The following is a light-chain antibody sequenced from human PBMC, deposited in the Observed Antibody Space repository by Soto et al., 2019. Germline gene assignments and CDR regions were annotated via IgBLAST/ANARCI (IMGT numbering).Light chain of an antibody. J-gene: IGKJ4*01. Sequence: DIQLTQSPSFLSESVGDTVTITCRASQGMSTYLAWYQQKPGKVPKLLIRSASTLQSGVPPRFSGGGSGTEFTLTISTLQPDDSGIYYCQQLNGYQLAFGGGTKVDIK. CDR3: QQLNGYQLA. CDR1: QGMSTY. CDR2: SAS. V-gene: IGKV1-9*01.